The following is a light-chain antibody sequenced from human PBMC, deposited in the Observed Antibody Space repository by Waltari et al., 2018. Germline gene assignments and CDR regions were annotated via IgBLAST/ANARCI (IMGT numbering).Light chain of an antibody. Sequence: EIVLTQSPAVLSFSPGERATLPCRASQSVGTALAWYQQPPGQSPRLLIYHASYRATGIPARFSGSGSETDFTLTISSLQPEDFAVYYCQQRRNWPLTFGGGTRVQI. CDR1: QSVGTA. CDR2: HAS. V-gene: IGKV3-11*01. CDR3: QQRRNWPLT. J-gene: IGKJ4*01.